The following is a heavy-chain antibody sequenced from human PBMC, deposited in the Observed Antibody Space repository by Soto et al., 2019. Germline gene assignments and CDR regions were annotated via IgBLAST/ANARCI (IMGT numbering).Heavy chain of an antibody. J-gene: IGHJ4*02. CDR2: IYSGGST. CDR3: ARETVRGGATQNY. V-gene: IGHV3-53*01. D-gene: IGHD1-26*01. Sequence: SLRLSCAASGFTVSSNYMSWVRQAPGKGLEWVSVIYSGGSTYYADSVKGRFTISRDNSKNTLYLQMNSLRAEDTAVYYCARETVRGGATQNYWGQGTLVTVSS. CDR1: GFTVSSNY.